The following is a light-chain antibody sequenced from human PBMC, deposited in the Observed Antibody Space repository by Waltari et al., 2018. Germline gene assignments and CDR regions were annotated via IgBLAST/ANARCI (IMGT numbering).Light chain of an antibody. Sequence: DMVLTPFPATLSLSPGDTATLSCRASQSVGSYLAWYQQKPGQPPRLLIYDASNRATGVPARFRGSGSGTEFTLTISSLEAEDFAVYYCQQRSNWTPHTFGQGARLDIK. CDR1: QSVGSY. CDR2: DAS. CDR3: QQRSNWTPHT. V-gene: IGKV3-11*01. J-gene: IGKJ2*01.